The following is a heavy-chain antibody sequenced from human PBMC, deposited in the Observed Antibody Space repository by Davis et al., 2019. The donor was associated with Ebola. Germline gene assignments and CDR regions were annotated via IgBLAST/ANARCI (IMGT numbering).Heavy chain of an antibody. Sequence: MPSETLSLTCAVYGGSFSGYDWSWIRQPPGKGLEWIGEINHSGSTNYNPSLKSRVTISVDTSKNQFSLKLTSVTAADTAVYYCARVFSYSSGWYVGYWGQGTLVTVSS. J-gene: IGHJ4*02. CDR1: GGSFSGYD. V-gene: IGHV4-34*01. D-gene: IGHD6-19*01. CDR2: INHSGST. CDR3: ARVFSYSSGWYVGY.